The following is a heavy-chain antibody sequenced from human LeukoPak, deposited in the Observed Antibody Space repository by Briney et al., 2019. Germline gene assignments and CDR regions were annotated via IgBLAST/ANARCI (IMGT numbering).Heavy chain of an antibody. V-gene: IGHV1-46*01. D-gene: IGHD1-1*01. Sequence: ASVKVSCKASGYTFTSYYMHWVRQAPGQGLEWMGIINPSGGSTSYAQKFQGRVTMTRDTSTSTVYMELSSLRSEDTAVYYCARDNRTTGTTDYYYYGMDAWGQGTTVTVSS. CDR2: INPSGGST. CDR1: GYTFTSYY. CDR3: ARDNRTTGTTDYYYYGMDA. J-gene: IGHJ6*02.